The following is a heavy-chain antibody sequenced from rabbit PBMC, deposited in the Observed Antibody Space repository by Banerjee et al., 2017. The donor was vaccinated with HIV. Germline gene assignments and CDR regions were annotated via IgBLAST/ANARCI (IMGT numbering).Heavy chain of an antibody. J-gene: IGHJ4*01. D-gene: IGHD4-1*01. CDR1: GFSLSNNYV. CDR2: IVTGGRGTT. V-gene: IGHV1S45*01. CDR3: ARDGSGRGADFNL. Sequence: QQQLEESGGDLVKPGASLTLTCTASGFSLSNNYVMYWVRQAPGKGLEWIACIVTGGRGTTYYASWAKGRFTISEPSSTTVTLQMTSLTAADTATYFCARDGSGRGADFNLWGPGTLVTVS.